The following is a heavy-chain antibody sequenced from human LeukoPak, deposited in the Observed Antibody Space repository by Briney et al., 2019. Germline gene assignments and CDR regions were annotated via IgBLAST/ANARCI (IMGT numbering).Heavy chain of an antibody. Sequence: GGSLRLSSAASGFTFSSYEMNWVRQAPGKGLEWVSSISSSSSYIYYADSVKGRFTISRDNAKNSLYLQMNSLRAEDTAVYYCARGPATVFYYMDVWGKGTTVTISS. J-gene: IGHJ6*03. V-gene: IGHV3-21*01. CDR2: ISSSSSYI. CDR1: GFTFSSYE. D-gene: IGHD4-17*01. CDR3: ARGPATVFYYMDV.